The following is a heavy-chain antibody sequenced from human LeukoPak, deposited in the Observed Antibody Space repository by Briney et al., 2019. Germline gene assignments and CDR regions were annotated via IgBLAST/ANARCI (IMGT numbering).Heavy chain of an antibody. CDR2: IYHSGST. CDR1: GYSISSGYY. J-gene: IGHJ4*02. Sequence: SETLSLTCAVSGYSISSGYYWGWIRQPPGKGLEWIGSIYHSGSTYYNPSLKSRVTISVDTSKNQFSLKLSSVTAAYTAVYYCARLRSTIAARPFDYWGQGTLVTVSS. CDR3: ARLRSTIAARPFDY. D-gene: IGHD6-6*01. V-gene: IGHV4-38-2*01.